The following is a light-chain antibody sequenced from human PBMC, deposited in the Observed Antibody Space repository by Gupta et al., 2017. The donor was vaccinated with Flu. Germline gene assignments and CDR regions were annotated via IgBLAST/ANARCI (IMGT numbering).Light chain of an antibody. CDR3: QQFGVSPLT. CDR2: GAS. Sequence: EIVLTQSPGTLSVSPGERVILSCRASQSVDNIYLAWYQQKPGQAPRLLIFGASSRASGIPDRFSGSGSETDFTLTISRLEPEDFAVYYCQQFGVSPLTFGGGTKVEIK. J-gene: IGKJ4*01. CDR1: QSVDNIY. V-gene: IGKV3-20*01.